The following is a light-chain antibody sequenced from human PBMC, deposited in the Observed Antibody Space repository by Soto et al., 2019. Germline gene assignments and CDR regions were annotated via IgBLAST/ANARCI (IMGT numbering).Light chain of an antibody. CDR1: ERINTY. V-gene: IGKV1-12*01. CDR2: AAS. J-gene: IGKJ4*01. Sequence: DIQMTQSPSSVSASVGDRVTITCRASERINTYLAWYQQQPGKAPKLLIYAASSLQSGVPSRFSGSGSGTEFPLTISNLQPEDCGTYSCQQANSPPLTFGGGTKVESK. CDR3: QQANSPPLT.